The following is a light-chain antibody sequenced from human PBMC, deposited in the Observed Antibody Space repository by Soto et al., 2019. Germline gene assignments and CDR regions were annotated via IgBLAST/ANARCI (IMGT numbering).Light chain of an antibody. CDR3: QQSYSNPTWT. CDR2: DSS. CDR1: QSISTY. J-gene: IGKJ1*01. V-gene: IGKV1-39*01. Sequence: DIQLTQSPSSLSASVGDRITITCRASQSISTYLNWYQQKPGEDPTLLVYDSSTLQSGVPSRFSGSGFGAEFTLTVSSLQPEDFATYYCQQSYSNPTWTFGQGTKVEIK.